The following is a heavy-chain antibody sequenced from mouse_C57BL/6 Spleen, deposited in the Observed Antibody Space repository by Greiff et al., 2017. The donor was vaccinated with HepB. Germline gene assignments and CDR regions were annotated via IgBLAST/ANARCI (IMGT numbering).Heavy chain of an antibody. J-gene: IGHJ2*01. CDR1: GYTFTDYY. D-gene: IGHD1-1*01. CDR3: ARETTVAPYYFDY. V-gene: IGHV1-26*01. CDR2: INPNNGGT. Sequence: EVQLQQSGPELVKPGASVKISCKASGYTFTDYYMNWVKQSHGKSLEWIGDINPNNGGTSYNQKFKGKATLTVDKSSSTAYMELRSLTSEDSAVYYCARETTVAPYYFDYWGQGTTLTVSA.